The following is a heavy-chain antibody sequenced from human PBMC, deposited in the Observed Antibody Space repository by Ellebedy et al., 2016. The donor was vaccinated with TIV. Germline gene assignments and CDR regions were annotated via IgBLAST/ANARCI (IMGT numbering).Heavy chain of an antibody. D-gene: IGHD2-15*01. V-gene: IGHV3-21*04. CDR3: AREVVVVVAAPPKDYGMDV. CDR2: ISSSSSYI. J-gene: IGHJ6*02. CDR1: GFTFSSYS. Sequence: GESLKISCAASGFTFSSYSMNWVRQAPGKGLEWVSSISSSSSYIYYADSVKGRFTISRDNAKNSLYLQMNSLRAEDTAVYYCAREVVVVVAAPPKDYGMDVWGQGTTVTVSS.